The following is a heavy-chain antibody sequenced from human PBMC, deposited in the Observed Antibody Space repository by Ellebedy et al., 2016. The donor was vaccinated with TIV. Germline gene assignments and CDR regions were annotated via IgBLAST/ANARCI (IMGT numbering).Heavy chain of an antibody. D-gene: IGHD1-7*01. CDR2: ISCSSSYI. CDR3: ASNPTELLLAFDI. Sequence: PGGSLRLSCAASGFTFSSYTMNWVRQAPGKGLEWVSSISCSSSYICYADSVKGRFTISRDHAKNSLYLKMTSLRAEDTAVYYCASNPTELLLAFDIWGQGTMVTVSS. J-gene: IGHJ3*02. CDR1: GFTFSSYT. V-gene: IGHV3-21*01.